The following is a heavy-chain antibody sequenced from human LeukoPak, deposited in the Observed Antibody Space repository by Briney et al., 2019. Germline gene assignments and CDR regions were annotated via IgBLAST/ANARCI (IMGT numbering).Heavy chain of an antibody. CDR2: IYYSGST. V-gene: IGHV4-30-4*01. D-gene: IGHD2-15*01. CDR3: ARAPYCSGGSCYPYFDY. Sequence: PSETLSLTCTVSGGSISSGDYYWSRIRQPPGKGLEWIGYIYYSGSTYYNPSLKSRVTISVDTSKNQFSLKLSSVTAADTAVYYCARAPYCSGGSCYPYFDYWGQGTLVTVSS. CDR1: GGSISSGDYY. J-gene: IGHJ4*02.